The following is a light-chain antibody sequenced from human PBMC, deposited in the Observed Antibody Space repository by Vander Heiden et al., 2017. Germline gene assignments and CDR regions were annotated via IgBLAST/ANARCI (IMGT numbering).Light chain of an antibody. V-gene: IGLV2-8*01. Sequence: QSALTPPPSASGSPGQSVTISCTGTSSDVGGYNYASWYQQHPGKAPKLMIYEVSKRPSGVPDRFSGSKSGNTASLTVSGLQAEDEADYYCSSYAGSNNWLFGGGTKLTVL. CDR3: SSYAGSNNWL. CDR1: SSDVGGYNY. CDR2: EVS. J-gene: IGLJ3*02.